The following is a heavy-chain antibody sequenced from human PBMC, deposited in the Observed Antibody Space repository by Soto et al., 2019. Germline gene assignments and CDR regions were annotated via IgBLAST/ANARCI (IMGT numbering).Heavy chain of an antibody. CDR2: IYWDDDK. J-gene: IGHJ6*02. CDR3: AHRSGSGTYYYYGMDV. Sequence: QITLKESGPTLVKPTQTLTLTCTFSGFSLSTSGVAVGWIRQPPGKALEWLALIYWDDDKRYNPSLKSRLTITKDTSRDQVVLTMTNMDPADTATYYCAHRSGSGTYYYYGMDVWGQGTTVTVSS. V-gene: IGHV2-5*02. CDR1: GFSLSTSGVA. D-gene: IGHD3-10*01.